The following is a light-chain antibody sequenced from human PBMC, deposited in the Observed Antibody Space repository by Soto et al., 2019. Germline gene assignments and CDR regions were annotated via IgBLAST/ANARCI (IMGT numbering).Light chain of an antibody. CDR3: SSHAAGGV. V-gene: IGLV2-8*01. CDR2: EVS. J-gene: IGLJ3*02. CDR1: SSDVGGYNY. Sequence: QSALTQPPSASGSPGQSVTISCTGTSSDVGGYNYDSWYQQHPGKAPKLMIYEVSKRPSGVPDRFSGSKSGNTASLTVSGLQTEDEADYYCSSHAAGGVFGGGTKLTVL.